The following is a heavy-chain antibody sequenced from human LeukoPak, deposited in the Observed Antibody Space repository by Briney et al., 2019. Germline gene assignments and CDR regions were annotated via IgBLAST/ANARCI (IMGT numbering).Heavy chain of an antibody. CDR3: ARGPAAGNLLGY. CDR1: GFTFSSYW. V-gene: IGHV3-7*01. CDR2: IKQDGSEK. D-gene: IGHD6-19*01. Sequence: GGSLRLSCAASGFTFSSYWMSWVRQAPGKGLEWVANIKQDGSEKYYVDSVKGRFTISRDNAKNSLFLQMNILRAEDTAVYYCARGPAAGNLLGYWGQGTLVTVSS. J-gene: IGHJ4*02.